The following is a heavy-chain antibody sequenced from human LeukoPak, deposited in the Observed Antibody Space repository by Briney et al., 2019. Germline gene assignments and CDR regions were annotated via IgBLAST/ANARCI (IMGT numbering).Heavy chain of an antibody. V-gene: IGHV1-69*05. CDR2: IIPIFGTA. CDR3: ARDRSGKDYGDYDPLDY. J-gene: IGHJ4*02. CDR1: GGTFSSFA. Sequence: SVKVSCKASGGTFSSFAISWVRQAPGQGLEWMGGIIPIFGTANYAQKFQGRVTITTDESTSTAYMELRSLRSDDTAVYYCARDRSGKDYGDYDPLDYWGQGTLVTVSS. D-gene: IGHD4-17*01.